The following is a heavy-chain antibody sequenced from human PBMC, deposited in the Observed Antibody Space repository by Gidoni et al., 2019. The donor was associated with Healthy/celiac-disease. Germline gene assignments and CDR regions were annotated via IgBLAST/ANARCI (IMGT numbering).Heavy chain of an antibody. V-gene: IGHV4-34*01. D-gene: IGHD6-13*01. CDR2: INHSGST. Sequence: QVQLQQWGAGLLKPSETLSLTCAVYGGSFSGYYWSWIRQPPGKGLEWIGEINHSGSTNYNPSLKSRVTISVDTSKTQFSLKLSSVTAADTAVYYCARGDGIAAAGRTIRTSTIDYWGQGTLVTVSS. CDR1: GGSFSGYY. CDR3: ARGDGIAAAGRTIRTSTIDY. J-gene: IGHJ4*02.